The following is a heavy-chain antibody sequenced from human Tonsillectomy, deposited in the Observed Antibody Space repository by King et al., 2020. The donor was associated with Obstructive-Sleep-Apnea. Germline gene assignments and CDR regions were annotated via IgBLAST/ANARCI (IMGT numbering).Heavy chain of an antibody. V-gene: IGHV4-59*01. Sequence: HVQLQESGPGLVKPSETLSLTCTVSGGSISSYYWSWIRQPPGKGLEWIGYIYYSGSTNYNPSLKSRVTISVDTSKNQFSLKLSSVTAADTAVYYCARTLSIAAAGTGWYFDLWGRGTLVTVSS. CDR2: IYYSGST. D-gene: IGHD6-13*01. CDR3: ARTLSIAAAGTGWYFDL. CDR1: GGSISSYY. J-gene: IGHJ2*01.